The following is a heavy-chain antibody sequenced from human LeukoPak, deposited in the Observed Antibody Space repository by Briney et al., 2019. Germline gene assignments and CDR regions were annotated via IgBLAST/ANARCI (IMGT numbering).Heavy chain of an antibody. J-gene: IGHJ6*03. CDR2: MNPNSGNT. CDR1: GYTFTSYD. D-gene: IGHD2-15*01. V-gene: IGHV1-8*01. Sequence: GASVKVSCKAPGYTFTSYDINWVRQATGQGLEWMGWMNPNSGNTGYAQKFQGRVTMTRNTSISTAYMELSSLRSEDTAVYYCARAARYCSGGSCYFRYYMDVWGKGTTVTVSS. CDR3: ARAARYCSGGSCYFRYYMDV.